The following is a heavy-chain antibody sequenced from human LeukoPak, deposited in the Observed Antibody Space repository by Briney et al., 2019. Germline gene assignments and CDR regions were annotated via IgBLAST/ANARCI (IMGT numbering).Heavy chain of an antibody. V-gene: IGHV3-23*01. J-gene: IGHJ4*02. CDR2: ISGGGGNT. Sequence: PGGSLRLSCAASGFTFSSYAMGWVRQAPGKGLEWVSVISGGGGNTYYADSVKGRFTISRDNSKNTLYLQMNSLRAEDTAVYYCAKDTGQYSSSWYDYWGQGTLVTVSS. CDR1: GFTFSSYA. D-gene: IGHD6-13*01. CDR3: AKDTGQYSSSWYDY.